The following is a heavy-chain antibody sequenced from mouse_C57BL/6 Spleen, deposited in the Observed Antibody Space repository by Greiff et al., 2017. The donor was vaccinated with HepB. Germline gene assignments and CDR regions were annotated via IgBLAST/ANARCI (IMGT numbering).Heavy chain of an antibody. CDR2: IYPSDSET. V-gene: IGHV1-61*01. D-gene: IGHD2-3*01. J-gene: IGHJ4*01. Sequence: VQLQESGAELVRPGSSVKLSCKASGYTFTSYWMDWVKQRPGQGLEWIGNIYPSDSETHYNQKFKDKATLTVDKSSSTAYMQLSSLTSEDSAVYYCARWGLLPEEYAMDYWGQGTSVTVSS. CDR3: ARWGLLPEEYAMDY. CDR1: GYTFTSYW.